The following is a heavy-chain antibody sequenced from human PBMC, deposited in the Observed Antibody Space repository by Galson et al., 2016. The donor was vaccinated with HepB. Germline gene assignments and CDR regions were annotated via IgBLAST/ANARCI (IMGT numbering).Heavy chain of an antibody. CDR3: ARVGPSHTRSWTDYFDY. CDR2: VDYIGST. Sequence: ETLSLTCSVSGGSIRGYYWGWIRQPPGKGLEWMGYVDYIGSTNYNPSLKNRVIMSVDTPKNRFSLSLRSVTAADTAVYFCARVGPSHTRSWTDYFDYWGQGSLVTVSS. V-gene: IGHV4-59*01. D-gene: IGHD6-13*01. J-gene: IGHJ4*02. CDR1: GGSIRGYY.